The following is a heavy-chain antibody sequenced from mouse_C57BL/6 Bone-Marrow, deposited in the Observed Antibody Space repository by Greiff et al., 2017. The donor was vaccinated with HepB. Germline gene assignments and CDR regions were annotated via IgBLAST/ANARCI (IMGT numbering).Heavy chain of an antibody. J-gene: IGHJ4*01. Sequence: EVQVVESGGGLVKPGGSLKLSCAASGFTFSDYGMHWVRQAPEKGLEWVAYISSGSSTIYYADTVKGRFTISRDNAKNTLFLQMTSLRSEDTAMYYCARPGGYSYYAMDYWGQGTSVTVSS. CDR3: ARPGGYSYYAMDY. CDR2: ISSGSSTI. V-gene: IGHV5-17*01. D-gene: IGHD2-3*01. CDR1: GFTFSDYG.